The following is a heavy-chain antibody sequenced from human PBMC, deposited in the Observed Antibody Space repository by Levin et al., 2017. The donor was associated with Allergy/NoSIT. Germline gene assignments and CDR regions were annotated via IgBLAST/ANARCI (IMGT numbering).Heavy chain of an antibody. V-gene: IGHV3-7*03. CDR1: GFTFSSYW. CDR3: ARVVAVAGTTWYFDL. D-gene: IGHD6-19*01. Sequence: GGSLRLSCAASGFTFSSYWMTWVRQAPGKGLEWVANIKQDGSEKYYVDSVKGRFTISRDNAKNSLYLQMNSLRAEDTAVYYCARVVAVAGTTWYFDLWGRGTLVTVSS. J-gene: IGHJ2*01. CDR2: IKQDGSEK.